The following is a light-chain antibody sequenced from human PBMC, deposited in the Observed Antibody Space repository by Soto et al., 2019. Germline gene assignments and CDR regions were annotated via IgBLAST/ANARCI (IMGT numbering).Light chain of an antibody. V-gene: IGKV3-11*01. Sequence: EIVLTQSPATLSLSPGERATLSCRASQSVSSYLAWYQQKPGQAPRLLMYDASNRATGTPARFSGSGSGTDVTLTISSLEPADFAVYYCQQRSNWPPTFGQGTKLEIK. CDR1: QSVSSY. CDR3: QQRSNWPPT. J-gene: IGKJ2*01. CDR2: DAS.